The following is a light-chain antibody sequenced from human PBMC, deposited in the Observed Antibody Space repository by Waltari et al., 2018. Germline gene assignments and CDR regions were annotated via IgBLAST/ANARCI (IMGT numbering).Light chain of an antibody. CDR2: GAS. J-gene: IGKJ2*01. CDR3: QQYGSSPRYT. Sequence: DIVMTQSPDSLAVSLGERATINCKSSQSVLYSSNNKTYLAWYQQKPGQAPRLLIVGASSRATGIPDRFSGSGSGTDFTLTISRLEPEDFAVYYCQQYGSSPRYTFGQGTKVEIK. CDR1: QSVLYSSNNKTY. V-gene: IGKV4-1*01.